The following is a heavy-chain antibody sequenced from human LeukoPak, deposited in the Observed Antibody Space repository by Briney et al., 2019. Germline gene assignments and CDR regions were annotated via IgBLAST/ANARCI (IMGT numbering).Heavy chain of an antibody. J-gene: IGHJ5*02. CDR1: GGPFRGFF. CDR2: VSHSGSS. D-gene: IGHD4-23*01. CDR3: ARGIFYGGRNQYIWLDL. Sequence: SETLSLTYAVYGGPFRGFFWSWIRQAPGKGLEWIGEVSHSGSSNYNPSLKSRINISLDTSKSQFSLRLTSVTAADTAVYYCARGIFYGGRNQYIWLDLWGQGTLVTVSS. V-gene: IGHV4-34*01.